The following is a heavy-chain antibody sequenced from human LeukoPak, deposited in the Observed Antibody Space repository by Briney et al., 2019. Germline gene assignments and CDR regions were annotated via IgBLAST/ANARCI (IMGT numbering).Heavy chain of an antibody. CDR1: GGSFSGYY. CDR2: INHSGST. V-gene: IGHV4-34*01. D-gene: IGHD2-15*01. CDR3: ARHAKVAATQYYYYYMDV. J-gene: IGHJ6*03. Sequence: SETLSLTCAVYGGSFSGYYWSWIRQPPGKGLEWIGEINHSGSTNYNPSLKSRVTISVDTSKNQFSLKLSSVTAADTAVYYCARHAKVAATQYYYYYMDVWGKGTTVTISS.